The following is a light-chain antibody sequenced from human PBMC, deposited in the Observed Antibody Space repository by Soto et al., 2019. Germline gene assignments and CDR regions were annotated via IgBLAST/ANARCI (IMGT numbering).Light chain of an antibody. Sequence: QSALTQPASVSGSPGQSTTISRTGTNSDVGRYNLVSWYQQHPGKAPKLMIYEGSKRPSGVSTRFSGSKSGNTASLTISGLQAEDEADYYCCSYASSSTYVFGTGTKVTVL. CDR2: EGS. CDR1: NSDVGRYNL. CDR3: CSYASSSTYV. V-gene: IGLV2-23*01. J-gene: IGLJ1*01.